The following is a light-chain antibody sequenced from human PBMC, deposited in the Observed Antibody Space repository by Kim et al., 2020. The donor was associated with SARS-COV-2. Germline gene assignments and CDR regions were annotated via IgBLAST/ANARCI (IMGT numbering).Light chain of an antibody. CDR3: QAWDTSTAV. Sequence: GSPGQTASISCSGDKLGDEFACWYQQKPGQSPVLVIYQDTKRPSGIPERFSGSNSGNTATLTISGTQAMDEADYYCQAWDTSTAVFGGGTKLTVL. J-gene: IGLJ3*02. CDR2: QDT. CDR1: KLGDEF. V-gene: IGLV3-1*01.